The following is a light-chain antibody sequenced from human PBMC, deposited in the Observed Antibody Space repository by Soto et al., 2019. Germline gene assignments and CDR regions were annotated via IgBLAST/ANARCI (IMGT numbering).Light chain of an antibody. CDR1: SSDVGGYNY. V-gene: IGLV2-14*01. CDR3: ISYTSSSTVV. J-gene: IGLJ2*01. Sequence: QSVLTQPASVSGSPGQSITISCTGTSSDVGGYNYVSWYQQHPGKAPKLMIYDVSTRPSGVSKRFSGSKSGNTASLTISGLQAEDEADYYCISYTSSSTVVFGGGTQLTVL. CDR2: DVS.